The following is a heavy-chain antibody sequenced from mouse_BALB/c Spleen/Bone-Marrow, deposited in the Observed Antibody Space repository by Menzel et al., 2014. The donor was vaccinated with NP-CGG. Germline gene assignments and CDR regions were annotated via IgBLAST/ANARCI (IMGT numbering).Heavy chain of an antibody. Sequence: VQLQQSGAELVKPGASVKLSCTASGFNIKDIYMHWVKQRPGQGLEWIGRIDPANGNTKYDPKFQGKATITADTSSNTAYLHLSSLTSEDTAVYYCARGLPYYPMDYWGQGTSVTVSS. J-gene: IGHJ4*01. D-gene: IGHD3-1*01. CDR3: ARGLPYYPMDY. CDR1: GFNIKDIY. CDR2: IDPANGNT. V-gene: IGHV14-3*02.